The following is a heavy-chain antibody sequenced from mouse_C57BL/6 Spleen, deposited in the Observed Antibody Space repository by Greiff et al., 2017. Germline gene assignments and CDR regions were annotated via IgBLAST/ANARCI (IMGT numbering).Heavy chain of an antibody. CDR3: AREIYDGYYVGSWCAY. CDR2: INPSSGYT. V-gene: IGHV1-4*01. J-gene: IGHJ3*01. CDR1: GYTFTSYT. Sequence: QVQLQQSGAELARPGASVKMSCKASGYTFTSYTMHWVKQRPGQGLEWIGYINPSSGYTKYNQKFKDKATLTADKSSSTDYMQLSSLTSEDSAVYYCAREIYDGYYVGSWCAYWGQGTLVTVSA. D-gene: IGHD2-3*01.